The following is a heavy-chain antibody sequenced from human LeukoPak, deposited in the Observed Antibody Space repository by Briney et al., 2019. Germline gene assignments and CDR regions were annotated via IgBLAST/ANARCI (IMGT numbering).Heavy chain of an antibody. J-gene: IGHJ5*02. CDR3: ARTSQLLSGWFYP. Sequence: SETLSLTCAVYGGSFSGYYWSWIRQPPGKGLEWIGEINHSGSTNYNPSLKSRVTISVDTSKNQFSLKLSSVTAADTAVYYCARTSQLLSGWFYPWGQGTLVTVSS. V-gene: IGHV4-34*01. D-gene: IGHD2-21*02. CDR1: GGSFSGYY. CDR2: INHSGST.